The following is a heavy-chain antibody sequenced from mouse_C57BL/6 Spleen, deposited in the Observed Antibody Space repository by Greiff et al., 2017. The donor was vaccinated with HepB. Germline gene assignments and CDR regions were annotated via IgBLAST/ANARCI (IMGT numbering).Heavy chain of an antibody. V-gene: IGHV1-52*01. CDR1: GYTFTSYW. CDR2: IDPSDSET. Sequence: QVQLQQPGAELVRPGSSVKLSCKASGYTFTSYWMHWVKQRPIQGLEWIGNIDPSDSETHYNQKFKDKATLTVDKSSSTAYMQLSSLTSEDSAVYYCASVNWDGTWFAYWGQGTLVTVSA. CDR3: ASVNWDGTWFAY. D-gene: IGHD4-1*01. J-gene: IGHJ3*01.